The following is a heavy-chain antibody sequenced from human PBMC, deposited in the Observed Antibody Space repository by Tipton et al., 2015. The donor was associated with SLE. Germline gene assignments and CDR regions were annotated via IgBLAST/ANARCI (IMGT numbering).Heavy chain of an antibody. V-gene: IGHV4-59*11. J-gene: IGHJ2*01. D-gene: IGHD2-21*01. Sequence: TLSLTCAVYGGSISSHYWSWIRQPPGKGLEWIGYIYYSGSTSYNPSLKSRVTISVDRSKNQFSLKLSSVTAADTAVYYCARVVKDLGFDLWGRGTLVTVSS. CDR1: GGSISSHY. CDR3: ARVVKDLGFDL. CDR2: IYYSGST.